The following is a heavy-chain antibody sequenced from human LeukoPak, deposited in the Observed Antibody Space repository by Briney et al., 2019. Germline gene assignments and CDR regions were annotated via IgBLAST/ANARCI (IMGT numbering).Heavy chain of an antibody. J-gene: IGHJ4*02. D-gene: IGHD3-10*01. CDR3: ARLGAGLNFFDL. V-gene: IGHV3-7*01. CDR2: INQDGSET. Sequence: GVLRLSCTLSGFTPIHYWMAWVRQTPGKGLEWVANINQDGSETYYVDSVKGRFTISRDNGKNSLFLQMNSLGAEDTALYFCARLGAGLNFFDLWGQGSLVTVSS. CDR1: GFTPIHYW.